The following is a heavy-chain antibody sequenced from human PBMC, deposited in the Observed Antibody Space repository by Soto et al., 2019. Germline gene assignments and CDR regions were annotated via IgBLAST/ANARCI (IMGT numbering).Heavy chain of an antibody. J-gene: IGHJ4*02. CDR2: ISAYNGKT. CDR1: GYTFTNYG. D-gene: IGHD2-2*01. Sequence: QVQLVQSGAEVKKPGASVKVSCKASGYTFTNYGISWVRQAPGQGLEWMGWISAYNGKTDYAQKLQGRVTMTTDTSTSTAYMELRSLRSDDTAVYYCARVGAYCVSTSCHDYWGQGTLVTVSS. CDR3: ARVGAYCVSTSCHDY. V-gene: IGHV1-18*01.